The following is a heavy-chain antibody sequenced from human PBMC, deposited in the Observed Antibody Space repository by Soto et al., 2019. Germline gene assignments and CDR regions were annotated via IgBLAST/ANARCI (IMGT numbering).Heavy chain of an antibody. Sequence: EVQLVESGGGLVQPGGSLRLSCAASGFSFSSFWMHWVRQGPGKGLVWVSGFNSDGSSTKYVDSVQGRFTISRDNAKKTLYLQMNNLRAEDTAVYYCARDYMVRGRDSNWFDPWGHGPLVTVSS. D-gene: IGHD3-10*01. CDR1: GFSFSSFW. J-gene: IGHJ5*02. V-gene: IGHV3-74*01. CDR3: ARDYMVRGRDSNWFDP. CDR2: FNSDGSST.